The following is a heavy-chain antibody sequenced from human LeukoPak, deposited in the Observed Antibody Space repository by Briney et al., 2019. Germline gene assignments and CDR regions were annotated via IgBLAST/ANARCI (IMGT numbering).Heavy chain of an antibody. CDR2: INHGGFT. V-gene: IGHV4-34*01. CDR1: GASLSGYY. D-gene: IGHD5-18*01. J-gene: IGHJ3*02. CDR3: ARSHLWPSGTFDI. Sequence: SETLSLTCAASGASLSGYYWSWIRQCPGKGLEWIGEINHGGFTNYNPSLKSRVTISVDTSRNQIALRLSSLTAADTAVYFCARSHLWPSGTFDIWGQGIVVAVSS.